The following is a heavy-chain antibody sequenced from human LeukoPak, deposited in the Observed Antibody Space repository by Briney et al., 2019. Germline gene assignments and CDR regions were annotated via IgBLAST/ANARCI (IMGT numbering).Heavy chain of an antibody. CDR2: ISWDGGST. CDR3: AKDRYCDSPNELDY. Sequence: PGGSLRLSCAASGFTFDDYAMHWVRQAPGKGLEWVSLISWDGGSTYYADSVKGRFTISRDNSKNSLYLQMNSLRAEDTALYYCAKDRYCDSPNELDYWGQGTLVTVSS. V-gene: IGHV3-43D*03. D-gene: IGHD3-3*01. CDR1: GFTFDDYA. J-gene: IGHJ4*02.